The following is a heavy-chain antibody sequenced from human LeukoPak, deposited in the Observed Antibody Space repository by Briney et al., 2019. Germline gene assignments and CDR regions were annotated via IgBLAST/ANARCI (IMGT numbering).Heavy chain of an antibody. V-gene: IGHV1-18*01. CDR3: ARDFWRGYDFGYWFDP. CDR2: ISAYNGNT. Sequence: EASVKVSCKASGYTFTSYGISWVRQAPGQGLEWMGWISAYNGNTNYAQKLQGRVTMTTDTSTSTAYMELRSLRSDDTAVYYCARDFWRGYDFGYWFDPWGQGTLVTVSS. D-gene: IGHD5-12*01. CDR1: GYTFTSYG. J-gene: IGHJ5*02.